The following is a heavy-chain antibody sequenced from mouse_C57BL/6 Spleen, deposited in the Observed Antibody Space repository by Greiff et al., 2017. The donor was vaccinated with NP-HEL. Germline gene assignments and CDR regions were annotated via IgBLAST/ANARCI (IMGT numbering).Heavy chain of an antibody. CDR1: GYTFTSYW. CDR3: ARGEDYDYVDWFAY. J-gene: IGHJ3*01. CDR2: IYPSDSET. Sequence: VQLQQPGAELVRPGSSVKLSCKASGYTFTSYWMDWVKQRPGQGLEWIGNIYPSDSETHYNQKFKDKATLTVDKSSSTAYMQLSSLTSEDSAVYDCARGEDYDYVDWFAYWGQGTLVTVSA. D-gene: IGHD2-4*01. V-gene: IGHV1-61*01.